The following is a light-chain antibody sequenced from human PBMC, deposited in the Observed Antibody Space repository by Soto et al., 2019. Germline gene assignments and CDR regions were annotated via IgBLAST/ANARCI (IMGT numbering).Light chain of an antibody. CDR2: DAS. Sequence: EIVLTQSPATLSLSPGERATLSCSASQSVSRYLAWYQQKPGQPPRLLIYDASNRATGIPARFSGSGSGTDFTLTISSLEPEDFAVYYCQQRSNWPPLTFGGGNKVEIK. J-gene: IGKJ4*01. CDR1: QSVSRY. V-gene: IGKV3-11*01. CDR3: QQRSNWPPLT.